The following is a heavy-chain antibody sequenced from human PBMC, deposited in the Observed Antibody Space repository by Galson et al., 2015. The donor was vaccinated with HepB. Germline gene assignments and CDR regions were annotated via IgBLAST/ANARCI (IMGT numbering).Heavy chain of an antibody. V-gene: IGHV3-30*04. CDR3: ARDSMVIRRGGLFDS. D-gene: IGHD2-21*01. J-gene: IGHJ4*02. CDR2: ISYDGTNK. CDR1: RFTFSDYA. Sequence: SLRLSCATSRFTFSDYAMHWVRQAPGKGLEWVAFISYDGTNKYYADSVKGRFTISRDNSRNTLSLQMNSLRAEDTAVYYCARDSMVIRRGGLFDSWGQGTLVTV.